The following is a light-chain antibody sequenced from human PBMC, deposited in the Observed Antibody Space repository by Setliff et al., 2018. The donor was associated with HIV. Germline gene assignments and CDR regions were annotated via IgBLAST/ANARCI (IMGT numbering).Light chain of an antibody. Sequence: QSALTQPDSVSGSPGQSITISCSGTGSDVGNYNLVSWYQQPPGKAPKLMVYEVTKRPLGVSTRFSGSKSGNTASLTISGLLAEDEADYYCCSYAGSRTFDVFGTGTKVTVL. J-gene: IGLJ1*01. CDR3: CSYAGSRTFDV. CDR1: GSDVGNYNL. CDR2: EVT. V-gene: IGLV2-23*02.